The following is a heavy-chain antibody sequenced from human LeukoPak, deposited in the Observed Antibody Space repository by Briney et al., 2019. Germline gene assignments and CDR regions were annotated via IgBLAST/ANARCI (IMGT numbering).Heavy chain of an antibody. V-gene: IGHV4-59*08. CDR3: ARHGSPLESFHH. CDR1: GDSISGYF. D-gene: IGHD1-26*01. J-gene: IGHJ1*01. Sequence: SETLSLTCTVSGDSISGYFWSWSRQTPGKGLEWIGYVHYSGPTNYNPSLKSRVTMSVDTSKDQFSLKLNSVNAADTAMYYCARHGSPLESFHHWGQGTLVTVSS. CDR2: VHYSGPT.